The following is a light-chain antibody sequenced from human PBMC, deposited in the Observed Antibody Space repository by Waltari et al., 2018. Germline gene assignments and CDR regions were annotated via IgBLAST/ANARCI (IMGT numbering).Light chain of an antibody. CDR2: DVS. CDR3: CSYAGSYTYV. Sequence: QSALTQPRSVSGSPGQSVTISCTGTTSDVGGYHYVSWFQQHPGKAPKLIIYDVSERPSGVPARFSGPKSDNTASLNISGLQAEDEADYYCCSYAGSYTYVFGSGTKVTVL. J-gene: IGLJ1*01. CDR1: TSDVGGYHY. V-gene: IGLV2-11*01.